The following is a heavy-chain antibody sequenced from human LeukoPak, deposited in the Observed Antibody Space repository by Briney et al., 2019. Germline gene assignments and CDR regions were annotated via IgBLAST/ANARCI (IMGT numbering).Heavy chain of an antibody. CDR1: GFHFLGYG. V-gene: IGHV3-30*18. D-gene: IGHD6-13*01. CDR2: ISYDESDK. CDR3: AKGAGWQQLVGWFDP. Sequence: PGRALRLSCAASGFHFLGYGMHWVRPATGNGLEGVAVISYDESDKYYTDSVKGRFTISRDNSKSTLYLQMNSLRVDDTAVYYCAKGAGWQQLVGWFDPWGQGTLVTVSS. J-gene: IGHJ5*02.